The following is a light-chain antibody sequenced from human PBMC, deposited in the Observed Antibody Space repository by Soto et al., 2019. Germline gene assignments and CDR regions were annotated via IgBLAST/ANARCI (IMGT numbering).Light chain of an antibody. CDR3: TSYTGSTTNYV. Sequence: QSALTQPASVSGSPGQSITFSCTGTSSDIGGYNYVSWYQQHPGKAPKLMIYEVSNRPSGVSDRFSGSKSGNTASLTSSGLQSEDEAYYYCTSYTGSTTNYVFGTGTQVTVL. V-gene: IGLV2-14*01. J-gene: IGLJ1*01. CDR1: SSDIGGYNY. CDR2: EVS.